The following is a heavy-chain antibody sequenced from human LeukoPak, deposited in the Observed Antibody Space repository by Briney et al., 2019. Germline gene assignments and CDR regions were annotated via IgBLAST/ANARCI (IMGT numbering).Heavy chain of an antibody. CDR1: GGSSSGYY. V-gene: IGHV4-34*01. Sequence: SETLSLTCAVYGGSSSGYYWSWIRQPPGKGLEWIGEINHSGSTNYNPSLKRRVTISVDTSKNQFSLKLSSVTAADTAVYYCARARSGKWGFDYWGQGTLVTVSS. CDR3: ARARSGKWGFDY. J-gene: IGHJ4*02. D-gene: IGHD1-26*01. CDR2: INHSGST.